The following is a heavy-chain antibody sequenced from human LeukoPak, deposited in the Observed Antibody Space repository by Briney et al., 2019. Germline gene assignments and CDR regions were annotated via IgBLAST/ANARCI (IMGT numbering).Heavy chain of an antibody. D-gene: IGHD6-6*01. V-gene: IGHV3-48*02. CDR2: VSSGSSTI. CDR3: ARDVRSGPWYSSSSAHGMDV. CDR1: GFTFSSYS. Sequence: GGSLRLSCAASGFTFSSYSMNWVRQAPGKGREWVSYVSSGSSTIYYADSVKGRFTISRDNAKNSLYLQMNSLRDEDTAVYYCARDVRSGPWYSSSSAHGMDVWGQGTTVTVSS. J-gene: IGHJ6*02.